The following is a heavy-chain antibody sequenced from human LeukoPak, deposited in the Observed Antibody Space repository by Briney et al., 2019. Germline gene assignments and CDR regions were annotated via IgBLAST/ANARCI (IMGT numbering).Heavy chain of an antibody. CDR3: AKVPVLRFLEWLPVGFDH. D-gene: IGHD3-3*01. CDR2: ISGSGGST. Sequence: GGSLRLSCAASGFTFSSYAMSWVRQAPGKGLEWVSAISGSGGSTYYADSVKGRFTISRDNSKNTLYLQMNSLRAEDTAVYYCAKVPVLRFLEWLPVGFDHWGQGTLVTVSS. V-gene: IGHV3-23*01. CDR1: GFTFSSYA. J-gene: IGHJ4*02.